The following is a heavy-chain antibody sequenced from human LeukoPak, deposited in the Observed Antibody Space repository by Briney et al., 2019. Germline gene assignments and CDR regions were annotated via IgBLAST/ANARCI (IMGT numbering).Heavy chain of an antibody. J-gene: IGHJ5*02. CDR1: GGSLSSYY. CDR3: ARCFASSSFAGGLAP. CDR2: IYYRGST. Sequence: PSETLSLTCTVSGGSLSSYYWSWIRQPPGKGLEWIGYIYYRGSTSYNPSLRSRVTISVDTSKNQFSLKLSSVTAADTPVYYCARCFASSSFAGGLAPWGQGTLVTVSS. D-gene: IGHD6-6*01. V-gene: IGHV4-59*01.